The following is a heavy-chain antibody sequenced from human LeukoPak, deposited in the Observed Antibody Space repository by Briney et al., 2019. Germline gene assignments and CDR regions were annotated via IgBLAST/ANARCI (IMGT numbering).Heavy chain of an antibody. CDR2: INPNSGGT. V-gene: IGHV1-2*02. J-gene: IGHJ4*02. Sequence: ASVKVSRKASGYTFTGYNMHWVRQAPGQGLEWMGWINPNSGGTNYAQKSQGRVTMTRDTSISTAYMELSRLRSDDTAVYYCARGDIVAVVAATDFDYWGQGTLVTVSS. CDR3: ARGDIVAVVAATDFDY. D-gene: IGHD2-15*01. CDR1: GYTFTGYN.